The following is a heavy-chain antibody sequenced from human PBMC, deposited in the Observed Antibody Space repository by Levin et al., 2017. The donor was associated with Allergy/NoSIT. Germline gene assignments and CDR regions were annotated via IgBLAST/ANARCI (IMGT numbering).Heavy chain of an antibody. CDR3: ARDHITYYDFWSGLGKNWFDP. J-gene: IGHJ5*02. D-gene: IGHD3-3*01. CDR2: IKQDGSEK. Sequence: GESLKISCAASGFTFSSYWMSWVRQAPGKGLEWVANIKQDGSEKYYVDSVKGRFTISRDNAKNSLYLQMNSLRAEDTAVYYCARDHITYYDFWSGLGKNWFDPWGQGTLVTVSS. V-gene: IGHV3-7*03. CDR1: GFTFSSYW.